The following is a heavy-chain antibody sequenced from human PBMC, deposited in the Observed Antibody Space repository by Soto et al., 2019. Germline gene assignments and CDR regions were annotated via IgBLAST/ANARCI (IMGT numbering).Heavy chain of an antibody. CDR3: ARDKGNYYGDYTNYYYYYGMDV. CDR2: IYSGGST. Sequence: GGSLRLSCAASGFTVSSNYMSWVRQAPGKGLEWVSVIYSGGSTYYADSVKGRFTISRDNSKNTLYLQMNSLRAEDTAVYYCARDKGNYYGDYTNYYYYYGMDVWGQGTTVTVSS. CDR1: GFTVSSNY. V-gene: IGHV3-66*01. D-gene: IGHD4-17*01. J-gene: IGHJ6*02.